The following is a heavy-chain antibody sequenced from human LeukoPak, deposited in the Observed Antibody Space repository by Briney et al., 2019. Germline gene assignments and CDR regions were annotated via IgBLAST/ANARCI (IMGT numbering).Heavy chain of an antibody. J-gene: IGHJ4*02. Sequence: GRSLGLSCAASGFTFSSYGMHWVRQAPGKGLEWVAVISYDGSNKYYADSVKGRFTISRDNSKNTLYLQMNSLRAEDTAVYYCAKDSLIRYCSGGSCYSYFDYWGQGTLVTVSS. CDR3: AKDSLIRYCSGGSCYSYFDY. V-gene: IGHV3-30*18. CDR1: GFTFSSYG. CDR2: ISYDGSNK. D-gene: IGHD2-15*01.